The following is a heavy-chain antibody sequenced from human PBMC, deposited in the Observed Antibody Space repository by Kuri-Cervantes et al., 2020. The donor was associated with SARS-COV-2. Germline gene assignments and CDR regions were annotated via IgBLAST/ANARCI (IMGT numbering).Heavy chain of an antibody. CDR2: ISSSGSTI. D-gene: IGHD6-13*01. J-gene: IGHJ4*02. CDR1: GFTFSGHW. Sequence: GGSLRLSCAASGFTFSGHWIHWVRQAPGKGLEWVSYISSSGSTIYYADSVKGRFTISRDNAKNSLYLQMNSLRAEDTAVYYCARDRIAAAGAFDYWGQGTLVTVSS. CDR3: ARDRIAAAGAFDY. V-gene: IGHV3-48*04.